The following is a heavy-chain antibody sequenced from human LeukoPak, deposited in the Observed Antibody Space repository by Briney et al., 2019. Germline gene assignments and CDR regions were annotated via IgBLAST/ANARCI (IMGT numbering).Heavy chain of an antibody. Sequence: QPAGSLRLSCVASGVSFSNFAMNWVRQAPGKGLEWVSGITGSGGSTNYADSVKGRFTISRDNSKNTLFLQMNTLRAEDTAVYYCAKVQRFHYYYSMDVWGQGTTVTVSS. CDR2: ITGSGGST. J-gene: IGHJ6*02. V-gene: IGHV3-23*01. D-gene: IGHD2/OR15-2a*01. CDR3: AKVQRFHYYYSMDV. CDR1: GVSFSNFA.